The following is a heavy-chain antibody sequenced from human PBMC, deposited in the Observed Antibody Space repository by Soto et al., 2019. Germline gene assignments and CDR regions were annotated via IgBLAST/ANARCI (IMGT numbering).Heavy chain of an antibody. J-gene: IGHJ4*02. CDR2: MYYSGSS. CDR3: ARDYDSIGYYDQY. V-gene: IGHV4-59*01. D-gene: IGHD3-22*01. CDR1: GGSITTYY. Sequence: SEPLSLTCTLSGGSITTYYWSWIRQPPGKGLEWIGYMYYSGSSNYNPSLKSRVTISVDTSKNQFSLKLTSVSPTDTALYYCARDYDSIGYYDQYWGKGTLLTVAS.